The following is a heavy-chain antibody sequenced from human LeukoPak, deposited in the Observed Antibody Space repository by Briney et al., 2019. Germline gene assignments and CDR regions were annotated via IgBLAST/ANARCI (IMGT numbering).Heavy chain of an antibody. J-gene: IGHJ4*02. V-gene: IGHV1-2*06. CDR1: GYTFTGYY. D-gene: IGHD4-23*01. Sequence: ASVKVSCKASGYTFTGYYMHWVRQAPGQGLEWMGRINPNSGGTNYAQKFQGRVTMTRDTSISTAYMELSRLRSDDTAVYYCARAQTDYGGNSGALRYWRQGTLVTVSS. CDR2: INPNSGGT. CDR3: ARAQTDYGGNSGALRY.